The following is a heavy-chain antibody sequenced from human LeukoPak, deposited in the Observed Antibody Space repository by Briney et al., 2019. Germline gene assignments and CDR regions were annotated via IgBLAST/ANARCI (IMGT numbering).Heavy chain of an antibody. J-gene: IGHJ6*02. CDR3: TRDSRYSYGYYGMDV. CDR1: GFTFSSYS. Sequence: GGSLRLSCAASGFTFSSYSMNWVRQAPGKGLEWVSCISSSTTYIYYADSVKGRFTISRDNAKNSLYLQMNSLRDEDTAVYYCTRDSRYSYGYYGMDVWGQGTTVTVSS. CDR2: ISSSTTYI. D-gene: IGHD5-18*01. V-gene: IGHV3-21*01.